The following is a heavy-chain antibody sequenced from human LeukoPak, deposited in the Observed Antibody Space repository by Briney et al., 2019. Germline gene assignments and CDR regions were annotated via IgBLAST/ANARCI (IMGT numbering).Heavy chain of an antibody. CDR2: INHSGST. CDR3: ARATYYYDSSGGLDS. D-gene: IGHD3-22*01. V-gene: IGHV4-34*01. J-gene: IGHJ4*02. Sequence: SETLSLTCAVYGGSFSGYYWSWIRQPPGKGLEWIGEINHSGSTYYNPSLKSRVTISVDTSKNQFSLKLSSVTAADTAVYYCARATYYYDSSGGLDSWGQGTLVTVSS. CDR1: GGSFSGYY.